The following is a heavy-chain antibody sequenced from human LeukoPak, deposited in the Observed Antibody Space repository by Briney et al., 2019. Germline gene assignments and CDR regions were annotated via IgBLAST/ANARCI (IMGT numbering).Heavy chain of an antibody. Sequence: PGGSLRLSCAASGFTFDDYGMSWVRQAPGKGLEWVSGINWNGGSTGYADSVKGRFTISRDNAKNSLYLQMNSLRAEDTALYHCARRGRNYNYYYYMDVWGKGTTVTVSS. J-gene: IGHJ6*03. CDR1: GFTFDDYG. D-gene: IGHD1-1*01. CDR2: INWNGGST. V-gene: IGHV3-20*01. CDR3: ARRGRNYNYYYYMDV.